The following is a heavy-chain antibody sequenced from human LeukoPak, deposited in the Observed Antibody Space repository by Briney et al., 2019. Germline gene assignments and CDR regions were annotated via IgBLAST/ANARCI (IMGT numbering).Heavy chain of an antibody. CDR3: ARDPKYYPYGMDV. CDR1: GGSISSGGYY. Sequence: SETLSLTCTVSGGSISSGGYYWSWIRQHPGKGLEWIGYIYYSGSTYYNPSPKSRVTISVDTSKNQFSLKLSSVTAADTAVYYCARDPKYYPYGMDVWGQGTTVTVSS. D-gene: IGHD2/OR15-2a*01. CDR2: IYYSGST. J-gene: IGHJ6*02. V-gene: IGHV4-31*03.